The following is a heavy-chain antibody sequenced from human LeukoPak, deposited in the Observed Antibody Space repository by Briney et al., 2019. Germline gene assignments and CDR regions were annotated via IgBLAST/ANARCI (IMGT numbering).Heavy chain of an antibody. V-gene: IGHV3-23*01. J-gene: IGHJ4*02. CDR1: GFTFSSYA. D-gene: IGHD3-10*01. CDR2: ISGSGDNT. Sequence: PGGSLRLSRAASGFTFSSYAMSWVRQAPGKGLEWVSTISGSGDNTYYADSVKGRFTISRDNSKNTLYLQMNSLRAEDTAVYYCAKSGTLAFDYWGQGTLVSVSS. CDR3: AKSGTLAFDY.